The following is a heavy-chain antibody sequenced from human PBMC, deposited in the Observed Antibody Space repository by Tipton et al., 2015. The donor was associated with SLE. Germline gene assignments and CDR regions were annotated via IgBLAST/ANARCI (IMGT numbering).Heavy chain of an antibody. D-gene: IGHD6-13*01. Sequence: TLSLTCAVSGGSISSHYWSWIRQPPGKGLEWIGYIYYSGSTNYNPSLKSRVTISVDTSKNQFSLNLNSVTAADTAVYYCARGAGSSWYAYYYGMDVWGQGTTVTVSS. V-gene: IGHV4-59*11. CDR3: ARGAGSSWYAYYYGMDV. CDR2: IYYSGST. J-gene: IGHJ6*02. CDR1: GGSISSHY.